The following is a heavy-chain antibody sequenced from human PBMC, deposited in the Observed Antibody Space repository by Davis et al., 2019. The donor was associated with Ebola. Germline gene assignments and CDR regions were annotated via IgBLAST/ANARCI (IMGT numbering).Heavy chain of an antibody. D-gene: IGHD3-16*02. V-gene: IGHV4-39*01. CDR1: GASISSRSYY. J-gene: IGHJ4*02. Sequence: SETLSLTCTVSGASISSRSYYWGWIRQPPGKGLEWVGSFSYGDNTHYYNPSLRSRVTISVDTSRNQFSLKLSSVTAADSAVYYCARHYRTTWAPRVDYWGQGILVTVSS. CDR3: ARHYRTTWAPRVDY. CDR2: FSYGDNT.